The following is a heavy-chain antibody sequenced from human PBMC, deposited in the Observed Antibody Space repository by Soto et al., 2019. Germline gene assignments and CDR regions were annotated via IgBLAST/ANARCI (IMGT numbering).Heavy chain of an antibody. CDR3: ATWHSCSSPSCYFPNWFDP. CDR1: GYTLTELS. D-gene: IGHD2-2*01. V-gene: IGHV1-24*01. Sequence: ASVKVSCKVSGYTLTELSMHWVRQAPGKGLEWMGGFDPEDGETIYAQKFQGRVTMTEDTSTDTAYMELSSLRSEDTAVYYCATWHSCSSPSCYFPNWFDPWGQGTLVTVSS. J-gene: IGHJ5*02. CDR2: FDPEDGET.